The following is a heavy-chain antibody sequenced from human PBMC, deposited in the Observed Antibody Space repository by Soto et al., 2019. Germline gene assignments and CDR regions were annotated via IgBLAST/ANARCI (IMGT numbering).Heavy chain of an antibody. V-gene: IGHV4-30-2*01. CDR2: IYHSGNI. J-gene: IGHJ3*02. CDR3: FVAGDDAFDI. CDR1: GGTISTGYT. D-gene: IGHD7-27*01. Sequence: QLQLQESGSGLVKPSQTLSLTCAVSGGTISTGYTWGWVRQPPGKGLEWIGHIYHSGNIYYNPSLNSRVTNSLARSNTQFSLRLSSVTAADTALYDCFVAGDDAFDIWGQGTMVTVSS.